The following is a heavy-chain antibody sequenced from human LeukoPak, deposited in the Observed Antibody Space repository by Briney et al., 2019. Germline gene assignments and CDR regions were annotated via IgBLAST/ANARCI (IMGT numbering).Heavy chain of an antibody. CDR1: GFTFSSYA. J-gene: IGHJ4*02. CDR2: ISGSGGST. Sequence: GGSLRLSCAASGFTFSSYAMSWVRQAPGKGLEWVSAISGSGGSTYYADSVKGRFTISRDNSKNTLYLQMNSLRAEDTAVHYCAKDALTGTTRASAYFDYWGQGTLVTVSS. V-gene: IGHV3-23*01. D-gene: IGHD1-7*01. CDR3: AKDALTGTTRASAYFDY.